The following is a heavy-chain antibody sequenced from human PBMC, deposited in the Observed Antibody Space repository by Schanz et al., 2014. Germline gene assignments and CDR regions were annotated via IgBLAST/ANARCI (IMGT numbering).Heavy chain of an antibody. Sequence: QLQLQESGPGLVKPSETLSLTCTVSGGSISSGGYYWSWIRQHPGKGLEWIGEINHSGSTNYNPSLKSRVTISVDTSKNQFSLKLNSVTAADTAVYFCAGLELSRGDDIWGQGTMVTVSS. CDR1: GGSISSGGYY. V-gene: IGHV4-61*08. J-gene: IGHJ3*02. CDR2: INHSGST. D-gene: IGHD1-1*01. CDR3: AGLELSRGDDI.